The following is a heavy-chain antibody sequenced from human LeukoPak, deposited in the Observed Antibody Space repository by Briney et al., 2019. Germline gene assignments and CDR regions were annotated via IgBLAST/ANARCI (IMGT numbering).Heavy chain of an antibody. J-gene: IGHJ3*02. Sequence: PGGSLRLSCAASGFTFSSYGMHWVRQAPGKGLEWVSYIRYNGSNKYYADSVKGRFTISRDNSKNTLYLQMSSLRAEDTAVYYGARAYLKAGSFAFDIWGQGTMVTVSS. CDR1: GFTFSSYG. CDR3: ARAYLKAGSFAFDI. CDR2: IRYNGSNK. V-gene: IGHV3-30*02. D-gene: IGHD6-13*01.